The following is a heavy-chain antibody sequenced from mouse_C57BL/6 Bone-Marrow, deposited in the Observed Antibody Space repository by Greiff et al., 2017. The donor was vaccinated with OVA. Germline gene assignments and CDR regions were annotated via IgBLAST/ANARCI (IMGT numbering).Heavy chain of an antibody. V-gene: IGHV2-2*01. CDR2: IWSGGST. Sequence: QVQLQQSGPGLVQPSQSLSITCTVSGFSLTSYGVHWVRQSPGKGLEWLGVIWSGGSTDYNAAFISRLSISKDNSKSQVFFKMNSLQADDTAIYYCARNWDDGSYFDYWGQGTTLTVSS. CDR3: ARNWDDGSYFDY. D-gene: IGHD2-3*01. CDR1: GFSLTSYG. J-gene: IGHJ2*01.